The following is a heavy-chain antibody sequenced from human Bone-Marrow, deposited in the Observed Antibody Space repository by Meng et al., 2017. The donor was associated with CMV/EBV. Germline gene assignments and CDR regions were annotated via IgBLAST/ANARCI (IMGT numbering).Heavy chain of an antibody. J-gene: IGHJ5*02. Sequence: GGSLRLSCAASGFTFSSYAMSWVRQAPGKGLEWVSVIYSGGSSTYYADSVKGRFTISRDNSKNTLYLQMNSLRAEDTAVYYCAKGSSDRYRWGQGTLVTVSS. D-gene: IGHD6-19*01. CDR2: IYSGGSST. CDR3: AKGSSDRYR. CDR1: GFTFSSYA. V-gene: IGHV3-23*03.